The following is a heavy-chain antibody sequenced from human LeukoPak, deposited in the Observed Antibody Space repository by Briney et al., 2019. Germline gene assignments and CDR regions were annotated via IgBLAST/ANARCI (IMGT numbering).Heavy chain of an antibody. V-gene: IGHV4-34*01. CDR1: GGSFSGYY. D-gene: IGHD3-10*01. Sequence: KASETLSLTRAVYGGSFSGYYWSWIRQPPGKGLEWIGEINHSGSTNYNPSLKSRVTISVDTSKNQFSLKLSSVTAADTAVYYCARGDYGSGSYFDYWGQGTLVTVSS. CDR3: ARGDYGSGSYFDY. J-gene: IGHJ4*02. CDR2: INHSGST.